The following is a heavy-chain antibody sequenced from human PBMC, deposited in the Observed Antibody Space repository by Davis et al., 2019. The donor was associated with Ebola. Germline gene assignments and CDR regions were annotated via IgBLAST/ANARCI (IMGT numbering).Heavy chain of an antibody. D-gene: IGHD4/OR15-4a*01. V-gene: IGHV3-66*01. CDR2: IYRDYST. CDR1: GFTVTANF. J-gene: IGHJ3*02. Sequence: GGSLRLSCAVSGFTVTANFISWVRQAPGKGLEWVSVIYRDYSTYYADSVKGRFTISRGNPENTVYLQMNSLRAEDTAVYYYFPLEVDYGDNGGYAFDIWGQGTMVTVSS. CDR3: FPLEVDYGDNGGYAFDI.